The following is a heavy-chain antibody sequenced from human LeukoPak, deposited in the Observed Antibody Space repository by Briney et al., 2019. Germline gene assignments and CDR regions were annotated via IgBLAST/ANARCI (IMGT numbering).Heavy chain of an antibody. J-gene: IGHJ5*02. CDR3: ARDAFRGYQFDP. V-gene: IGHV3-48*01. D-gene: IGHD5-12*01. CDR2: ISGGSSTL. CDR1: GFTFSDYG. Sequence: GGSLRLSCAASGFTFSDYGMVWVRQAPGEGLEWISYISGGSSTLTYADSVKGRFTISRDNAKNSLYLEMSNLRAEDTALYYCARDAFRGYQFDPWGQGALVTVSS.